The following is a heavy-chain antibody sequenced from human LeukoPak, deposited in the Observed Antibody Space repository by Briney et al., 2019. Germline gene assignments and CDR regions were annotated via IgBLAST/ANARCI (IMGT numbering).Heavy chain of an antibody. CDR2: RIPIFGRE. V-gene: IGHV1-69*13. D-gene: IGHD2-2*02. CDR3: AREAVPAAINYYYMDV. J-gene: IGHJ6*03. Sequence: GASVKVSCKASGGTFISYAIRWGRQAPGQGEEWRGGRIPIFGRENYAQKYQGRGTITADEYTSTDYMEMSRLRAEDPAVYYCAREAVPAAINYYYMDVWGKGTTVTVSS. CDR1: GGTFISYA.